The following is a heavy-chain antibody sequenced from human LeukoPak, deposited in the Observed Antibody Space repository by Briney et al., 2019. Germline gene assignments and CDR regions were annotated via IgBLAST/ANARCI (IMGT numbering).Heavy chain of an antibody. V-gene: IGHV4-31*03. D-gene: IGHD2-2*01. CDR1: GGSISSGGYY. J-gene: IGHJ6*03. Sequence: SETLFLTCTVSGGSISSGGYYWSWIRQHPGKGLEWIGYIYYSGSTYYNPSLKSRVTISVDTSKNQFSLKLSSVTAADTAVYYCARASPSRYYYYYMDVWGKGTTVTVSS. CDR2: IYYSGST. CDR3: ARASPSRYYYYYMDV.